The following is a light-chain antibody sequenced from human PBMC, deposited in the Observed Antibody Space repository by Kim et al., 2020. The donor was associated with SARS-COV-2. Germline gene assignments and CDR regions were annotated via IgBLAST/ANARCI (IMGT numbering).Light chain of an antibody. CDR2: AAS. Sequence: ASVGDRVTITCRASQRIGSWLAWYQQEPGKAPKLLIYAASTLQSGVPSRFNGIGSGTHFTLTITNLQPEDFATYFCQQAGSHPLTFGGGTKVDIK. CDR3: QQAGSHPLT. CDR1: QRIGSW. J-gene: IGKJ4*01. V-gene: IGKV1-12*01.